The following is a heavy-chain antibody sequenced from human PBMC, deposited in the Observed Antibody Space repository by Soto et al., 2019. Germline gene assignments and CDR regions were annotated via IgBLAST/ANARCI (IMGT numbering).Heavy chain of an antibody. D-gene: IGHD5-12*01. CDR1: GYTFTSYG. Sequence: SVKVSCKASGYTFTSYGISWVRQAPGQGLEWMGGIIPIFGTANYAQKFQGRVTITADESTSTAYMELSSLRSEDTAVYYCASEPVEMATRYNWFDPWGQGTLVTVSS. V-gene: IGHV1-69*13. CDR3: ASEPVEMATRYNWFDP. CDR2: IIPIFGTA. J-gene: IGHJ5*02.